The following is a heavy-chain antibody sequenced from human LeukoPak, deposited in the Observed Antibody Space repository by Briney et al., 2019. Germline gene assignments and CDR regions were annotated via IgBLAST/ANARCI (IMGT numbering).Heavy chain of an antibody. Sequence: GGSLRLSCAASGFTFSSYDIHWVRQAPGKGLEWVAFIRYDGSNKYYADSVRGRFTISRDNSKDTLYLQMNSLRAEDTAVYYCARSLRVRGVPDYMDVWGKGTTATISS. CDR3: ARSLRVRGVPDYMDV. V-gene: IGHV3-30*02. CDR2: IRYDGSNK. CDR1: GFTFSSYD. D-gene: IGHD3-10*01. J-gene: IGHJ6*03.